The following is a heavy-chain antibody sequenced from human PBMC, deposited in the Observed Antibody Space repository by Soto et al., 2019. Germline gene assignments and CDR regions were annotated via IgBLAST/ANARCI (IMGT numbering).Heavy chain of an antibody. CDR2: IYSSGTP. CDR1: GGHLSSGSYY. CDR3: ARAASLYCDLLSAFHP. J-gene: IGHJ5*02. V-gene: IGHV4-61*01. D-gene: IGHD3-9*01. Sequence: SETLSLTCTVSGGHLSSGSYYWSWIRQSPGQGLEWIGYIYSSGTPKYNPSLKSRVSISVDTSKNQFSLGLTSLSAADTAVYYCARAASLYCDLLSAFHPWGQGTLVTVSS.